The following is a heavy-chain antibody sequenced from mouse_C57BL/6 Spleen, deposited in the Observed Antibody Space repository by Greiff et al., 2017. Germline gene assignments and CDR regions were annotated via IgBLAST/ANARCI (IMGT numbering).Heavy chain of an antibody. CDR3: ARGRLTLTPYIDY. J-gene: IGHJ2*02. CDR1: GYTFTSYD. V-gene: IGHV1-85*01. CDR2: IYPRDGST. Sequence: QVQLKQSGPELVKPGASVKLSCKASGYTFTSYDINWVKQRPGQGLEWIGWIYPRDGSTKYNEKFKGKATLTVDTSSSTAYMELHSLTSEDSAVYFCARGRLTLTPYIDYWGQGTSLTVSS. D-gene: IGHD3-2*02.